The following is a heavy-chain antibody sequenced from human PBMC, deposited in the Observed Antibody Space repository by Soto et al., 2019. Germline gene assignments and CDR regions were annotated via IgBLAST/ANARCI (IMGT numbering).Heavy chain of an antibody. CDR1: GGTVSSYS. D-gene: IGHD6-13*01. V-gene: IGHV1-69*13. CDR2: ITPLFGSA. CDR3: ATSTIDTSTWKQYFYGMDV. J-gene: IGHJ6*02. Sequence: SVKVSCESSGGTVSSYSISWVRQAPGQGLEWMGGITPLFGSANYAQKLQGRVTITADESASTAYMELSSLRSQDTAVYYCATSTIDTSTWKQYFYGMDVWGQGSTVTVSS.